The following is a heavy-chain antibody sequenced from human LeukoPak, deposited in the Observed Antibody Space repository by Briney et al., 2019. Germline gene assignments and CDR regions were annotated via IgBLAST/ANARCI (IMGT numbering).Heavy chain of an antibody. J-gene: IGHJ6*02. CDR2: IWYDGSNK. V-gene: IGHV3-33*06. CDR1: GFTFSSYG. CDR3: AKHTRYFDWLPRGFNYYGMDV. D-gene: IGHD3-9*01. Sequence: PGGSLRLSCAASGFTFSSYGMHWVRQAPGKGLEWVAVIWYDGSNKYYADSVKGRFTISRDNSKNTLYLQMNSLRAEDTAVYYCAKHTRYFDWLPRGFNYYGMDVWGQGTTVTVSS.